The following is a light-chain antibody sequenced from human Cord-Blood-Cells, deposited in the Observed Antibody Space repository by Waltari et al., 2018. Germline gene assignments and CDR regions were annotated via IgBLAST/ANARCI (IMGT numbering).Light chain of an antibody. Sequence: QSALTQPASVPGSPGQSITISCTGTSSDVGSYNLVSWYQQHPGKAPKHMIYEGSKRPSGVSNRFSGSKSGNTASLTISGLQAEDEADYYCCSYAGSSTVVFGGGTKLTVL. CDR2: EGS. V-gene: IGLV2-23*01. CDR3: CSYAGSSTVV. J-gene: IGLJ2*01. CDR1: SSDVGSYNL.